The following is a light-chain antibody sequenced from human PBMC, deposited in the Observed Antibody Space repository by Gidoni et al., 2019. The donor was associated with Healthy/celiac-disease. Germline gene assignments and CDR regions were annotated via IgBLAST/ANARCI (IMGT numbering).Light chain of an antibody. V-gene: IGLV2-14*01. Sequence: QSALTQPASVSGSPGQLITISCTGTSSDVGGYNYVSWYQQPPGKAPKLMIYDVSNRPSGVSNRFSGSKSGNTASLTISGLQAEDEADYYCSSYTSSSTYVVFGGGTKLTVL. CDR2: DVS. J-gene: IGLJ2*01. CDR3: SSYTSSSTYVV. CDR1: SSDVGGYNY.